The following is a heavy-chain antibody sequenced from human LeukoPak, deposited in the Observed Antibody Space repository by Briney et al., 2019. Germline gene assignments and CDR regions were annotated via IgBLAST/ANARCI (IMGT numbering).Heavy chain of an antibody. V-gene: IGHV3-30*18. CDR1: GFTFSSYA. D-gene: IGHD3-22*01. Sequence: GGSLRLSCAASGFTFSSYAMHWVRQAPGKGLEWVAVISYDGSNKYYADSVKGRFTISRDNSKNTLYLQMNSLRAEDTAVYYCAKRHRDYYDSSGLPDYWGQGTLVTVSP. J-gene: IGHJ4*02. CDR3: AKRHRDYYDSSGLPDY. CDR2: ISYDGSNK.